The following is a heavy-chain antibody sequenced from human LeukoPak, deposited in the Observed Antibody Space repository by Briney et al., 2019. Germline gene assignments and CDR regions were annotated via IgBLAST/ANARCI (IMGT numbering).Heavy chain of an antibody. CDR2: IIPIFGTA. Sequence: GASVKVSCKASGGTFSSYAISWVRQAPGQGLEWMGGIIPIFGTANYAQKFQGRVTITADESTSTSYMELRSLRSEDTAVYYCATVGTSGLRFLEWLSPFDYWGQGTLVTVSS. CDR3: ATVGTSGLRFLEWLSPFDY. V-gene: IGHV1-69*13. D-gene: IGHD3-3*01. CDR1: GGTFSSYA. J-gene: IGHJ4*02.